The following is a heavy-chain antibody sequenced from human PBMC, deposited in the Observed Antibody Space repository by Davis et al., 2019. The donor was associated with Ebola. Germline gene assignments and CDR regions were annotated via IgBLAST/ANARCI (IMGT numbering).Heavy chain of an antibody. V-gene: IGHV3-66*01. CDR3: ARDGIIAARPFDY. Sequence: GESLKISCAASGFTVSSNYMSWVRQAPGKGLEWVSVIYSGGSTYYADSVKGRFTISRDNAKNSLYLQMNSLRAEDTAVYYCARDGIIAARPFDYWGQGTLVTVSS. D-gene: IGHD6-6*01. J-gene: IGHJ4*02. CDR2: IYSGGST. CDR1: GFTVSSNY.